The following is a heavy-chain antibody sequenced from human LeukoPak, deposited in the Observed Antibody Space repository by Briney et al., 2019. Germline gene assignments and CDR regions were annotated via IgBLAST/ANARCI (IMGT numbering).Heavy chain of an antibody. CDR2: ISYSGST. V-gene: IGHV4-59*01. Sequence: PSETLSLTCTVSGGSISSYYWSWIRQPPGKGLEWIGYISYSGSTNYNPSLKSRVTISVDTSKNQFSLKLSSVTAADTAVYYCASSYCSGGSCYSMDYWGQGTLVTVSS. CDR1: GGSISSYY. D-gene: IGHD2-15*01. J-gene: IGHJ4*02. CDR3: ASSYCSGGSCYSMDY.